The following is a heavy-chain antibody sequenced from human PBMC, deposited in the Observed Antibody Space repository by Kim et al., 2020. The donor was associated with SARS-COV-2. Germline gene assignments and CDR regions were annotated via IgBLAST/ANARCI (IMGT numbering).Heavy chain of an antibody. CDR2: ISAYNGNT. J-gene: IGHJ5*02. Sequence: ASVKVSCKASGYTFTSYGISWVRQAPGQGLEWMGWISAYNGNTNYAQKLQGRVTMTTDTSTSTAYMELRSLRSDDTAVYYCARDPTPMVRAGAGFDPWGQGTLVTVSS. CDR1: GYTFTSYG. D-gene: IGHD3-10*01. CDR3: ARDPTPMVRAGAGFDP. V-gene: IGHV1-18*01.